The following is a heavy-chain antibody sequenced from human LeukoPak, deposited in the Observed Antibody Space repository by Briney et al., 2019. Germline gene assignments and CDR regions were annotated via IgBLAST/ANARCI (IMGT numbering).Heavy chain of an antibody. CDR2: IKEDGCQK. J-gene: IGHJ4*02. D-gene: IGHD1/OR15-1a*01. Sequence: GGSLTLLCAASGLILNDHWMIWLRQAPAKGLEGVANIKEDGCQKGCLVCGRGRFTISRDNDKNSLHLQMNSLRAEDTAVYYCARDRGWNTFDFWGQGILVTVSS. CDR1: GLILNDHW. V-gene: IGHV3-7*01. CDR3: ARDRGWNTFDF.